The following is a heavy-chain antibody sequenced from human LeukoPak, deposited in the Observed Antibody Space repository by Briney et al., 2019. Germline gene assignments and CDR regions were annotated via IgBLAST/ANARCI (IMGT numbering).Heavy chain of an antibody. Sequence: GASVKVSCKASGYTFSSYGISWVRQAPGQGLEWMGWISAYNGNTNYAQKLQGRVTMTTDTSTSTAYMELRSLRSDDTAVYYCARDGSSWYGASSVDYWGQGALVTVSS. V-gene: IGHV1-18*01. D-gene: IGHD6-13*01. CDR3: ARDGSSWYGASSVDY. J-gene: IGHJ4*02. CDR2: ISAYNGNT. CDR1: GYTFSSYG.